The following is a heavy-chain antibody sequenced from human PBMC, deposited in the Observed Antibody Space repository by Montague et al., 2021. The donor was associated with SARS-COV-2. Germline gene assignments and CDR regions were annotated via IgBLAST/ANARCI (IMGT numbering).Heavy chain of an antibody. CDR3: ARDGGGYSDY. Sequence: SLRLSCAASGFTFSSYAMHWVRQAPGKGLEWVAVISYDGSNKYYADSVKGRFTISRDNSKNTLYLQMNSLRAEDTAVYYCARDGGGYSDYWGQGTLSPSPQ. J-gene: IGHJ4*02. CDR2: ISYDGSNK. CDR1: GFTFSSYA. D-gene: IGHD5-12*01. V-gene: IGHV3-30-3*01.